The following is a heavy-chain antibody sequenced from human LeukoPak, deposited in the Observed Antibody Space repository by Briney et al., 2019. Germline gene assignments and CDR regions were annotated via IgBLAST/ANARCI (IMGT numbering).Heavy chain of an antibody. CDR2: ISYDGSNK. V-gene: IGHV3-30*18. Sequence: SGGSLRLSCAASGFTFSSYGMHWVRQAPGKGLEWVAVISYDGSNKYYADSVKGRFTISRDNSKNTLYLQMNSPRAEDTAVYYCAKSGDSISSGVNFDYWGQGTLVTVSS. D-gene: IGHD6-6*01. J-gene: IGHJ4*02. CDR3: AKSGDSISSGVNFDY. CDR1: GFTFSSYG.